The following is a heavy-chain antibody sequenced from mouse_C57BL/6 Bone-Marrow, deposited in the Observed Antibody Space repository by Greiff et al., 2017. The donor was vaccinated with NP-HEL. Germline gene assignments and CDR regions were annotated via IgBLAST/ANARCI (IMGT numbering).Heavy chain of an antibody. V-gene: IGHV1-69*01. Sequence: QVQLQQPGAELVMPGASVKLSCKASGYTFTSYWMHWVKQRPGQGLEWIGEIDPSDSYTNYNQKFKRKSTLSVDNSSSTAYMQLSSRTSEDSAVYYCAVRYHGGQGTTLTVSS. CDR1: GYTFTSYW. CDR3: AVRYH. J-gene: IGHJ2*01. CDR2: IDPSDSYT. D-gene: IGHD1-1*01.